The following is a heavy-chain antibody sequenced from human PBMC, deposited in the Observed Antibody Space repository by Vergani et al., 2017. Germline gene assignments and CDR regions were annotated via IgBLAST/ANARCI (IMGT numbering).Heavy chain of an antibody. CDR1: GGTFSSYA. Sequence: QVQLVQSGAEVKKPGSSVKVSCKASGGTFSSYAISWVRQAPGQGLEWMGGIIPIFGTANYAQKFQGRVTITADESTSTAYMELSSLRSEDTAVYYCARVPYYYDSSGYWAFDIWGQGTMVTVSS. CDR2: IIPIFGTA. J-gene: IGHJ3*02. D-gene: IGHD3-22*01. CDR3: ARVPYYYDSSGYWAFDI. V-gene: IGHV1-69*01.